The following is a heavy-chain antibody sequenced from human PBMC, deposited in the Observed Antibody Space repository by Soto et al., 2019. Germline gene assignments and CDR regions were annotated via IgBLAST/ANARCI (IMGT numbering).Heavy chain of an antibody. D-gene: IGHD3-9*01. Sequence: GGSLRLSCAASGFTFSSYSMNWVRQAPGKGLVWVSYISSSSSTIYYADSAKGRFTISRDNAKNSLYLQMNSLRAEDTAVYYCARDLVYYDILTGYCGYWGQGTLVTVSS. V-gene: IGHV3-48*01. J-gene: IGHJ4*02. CDR1: GFTFSSYS. CDR3: ARDLVYYDILTGYCGY. CDR2: ISSSSSTI.